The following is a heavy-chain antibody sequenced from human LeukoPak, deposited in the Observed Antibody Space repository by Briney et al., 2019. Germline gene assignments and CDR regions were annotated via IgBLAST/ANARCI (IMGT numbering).Heavy chain of an antibody. Sequence: PGGSLRLSCAASGFTFSSYWMHWVRQAPGKGLVWVSRINSDGSSTSYADSVKGRFTISRDNAKNSLYLQMNSLRAEDTAVYYCARDYSYGDYGWFDPWGQGTLVTVSS. CDR3: ARDYSYGDYGWFDP. CDR1: GFTFSSYW. CDR2: INSDGSST. V-gene: IGHV3-74*01. J-gene: IGHJ5*02. D-gene: IGHD4-17*01.